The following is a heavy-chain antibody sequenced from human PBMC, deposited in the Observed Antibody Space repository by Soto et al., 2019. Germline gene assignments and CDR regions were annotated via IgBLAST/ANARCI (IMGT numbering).Heavy chain of an antibody. V-gene: IGHV6-1*01. J-gene: IGHJ6*02. D-gene: IGHD6-19*01. CDR2: TYYRSKWYN. CDR1: GDSVSSNSAA. Sequence: SQTLSLTCAISGDSVSSNSAAWNWIRQSPSRGLEWLGRTYYRSKWYNDYAVSVKSRITINPATSKNQFSLQLNSVTPEDTAVYYCARDLAVAGPYYYYYGMDVWGQGTTVTVSS. CDR3: ARDLAVAGPYYYYYGMDV.